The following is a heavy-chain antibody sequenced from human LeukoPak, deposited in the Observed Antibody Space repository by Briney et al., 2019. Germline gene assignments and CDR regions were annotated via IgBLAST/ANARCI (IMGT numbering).Heavy chain of an antibody. J-gene: IGHJ4*02. CDR2: INTSGYT. Sequence: TLSLTCTVSGGSITSGNYYWNWIRQPAGKGLEWIGRINTSGYTNYNPSLKSRVTISVDTSKNQFSLRLSSVTAADTAVYYCARDHSGYFPAFDYWGQGALVIVSS. D-gene: IGHD3-22*01. V-gene: IGHV4-61*02. CDR1: GGSITSGNYY. CDR3: ARDHSGYFPAFDY.